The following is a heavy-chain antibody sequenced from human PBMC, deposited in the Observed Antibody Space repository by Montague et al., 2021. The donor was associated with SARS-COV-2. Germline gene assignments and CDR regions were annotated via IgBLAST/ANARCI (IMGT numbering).Heavy chain of an antibody. Sequence: SETLSLTCTVSGGSISSSSYYWGWIRQPPGKGLEWIGSIYYSGSTYYNPSLKSRVTIYVDTSKNQFSLKLSSVTAADTAVYYCARFATSCYYVSKDAPATPYGLDVWGQGTMVTVSS. CDR1: GGSISSSSYY. D-gene: IGHD3-10*02. CDR3: ARFATSCYYVSKDAPATPYGLDV. CDR2: IYYSGST. J-gene: IGHJ3*01. V-gene: IGHV4-39*01.